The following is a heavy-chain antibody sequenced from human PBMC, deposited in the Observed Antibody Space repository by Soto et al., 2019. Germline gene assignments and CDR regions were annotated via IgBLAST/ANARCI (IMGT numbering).Heavy chain of an antibody. J-gene: IGHJ4*02. CDR2: IKQDGSEK. CDR3: ARGLRWLDY. CDR1: GFTFANYW. V-gene: IGHV3-7*04. Sequence: EVQLVESGGGLVKHGGSLRLSCAASGFTFANYWMTWVRQAPGKGLEWVANIKQDGSEKYYMDSVKGRFTISRDNAKNSLFLQMNSLRAEDTAVFYCARGLRWLDYWGQGTLVTVSS. D-gene: IGHD4-17*01.